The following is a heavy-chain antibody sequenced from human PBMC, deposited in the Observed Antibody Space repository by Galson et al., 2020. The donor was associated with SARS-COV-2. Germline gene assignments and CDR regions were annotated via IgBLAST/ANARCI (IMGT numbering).Heavy chain of an antibody. CDR1: GTSISSGSLS. CDR2: IAHSGGT. V-gene: IGHV4-30-2*01. Sequence: SETLSLTCAVSGTSISSGSLSWNWIRQPPGKGLEWIGYIAHSGGTYYNPSLKSRVTISGDRSKNQFSLRLSSVTAADTAVYYCARLHYGEYAPEAFDIWGPGTRVTVAS. CDR3: ARLHYGEYAPEAFDI. J-gene: IGHJ3*02. D-gene: IGHD4-17*01.